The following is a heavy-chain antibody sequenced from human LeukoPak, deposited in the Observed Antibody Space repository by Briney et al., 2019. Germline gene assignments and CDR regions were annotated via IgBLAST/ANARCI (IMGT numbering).Heavy chain of an antibody. CDR1: GFTYSNYR. V-gene: IGHV3-7*01. Sequence: PGGSQSLSRGSSGFTYSNYRMHWVRQPRGKGLEGVAHIKSDGSEKQYVDSVKGRFTISRHNHKNALHLHMNRLRAEDTAVYYCARGRRNSLDYWGQGTLVTVSS. CDR3: ARGRRNSLDY. CDR2: IKSDGSEK. J-gene: IGHJ4*02. D-gene: IGHD1-1*01.